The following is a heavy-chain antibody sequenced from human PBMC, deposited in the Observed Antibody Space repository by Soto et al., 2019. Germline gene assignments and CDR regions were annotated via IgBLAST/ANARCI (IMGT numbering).Heavy chain of an antibody. J-gene: IGHJ5*02. V-gene: IGHV1-2*02. CDR2: INPNSGGT. CDR1: GYTFTGYY. D-gene: IGHD2-15*01. Sequence: ASVKVSCKASGYTFTGYYMHWVRQAPGQGLEWMGWINPNSGGTNYAQKFQGRVTMTRDTSTSTAYMELSRLRSDDTAVYYCARRLGYCSGGSCYPLDPWGQGTLVTVSS. CDR3: ARRLGYCSGGSCYPLDP.